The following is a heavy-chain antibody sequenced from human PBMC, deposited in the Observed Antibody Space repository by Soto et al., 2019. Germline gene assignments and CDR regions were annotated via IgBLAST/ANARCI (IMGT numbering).Heavy chain of an antibody. D-gene: IGHD6-19*01. CDR3: AKGGGIAVATWYLVFDY. V-gene: IGHV3-23*01. J-gene: IGHJ4*02. CDR2: ISGSGGST. CDR1: GFTFSSYA. Sequence: EVQLLESGGGLVQPGGSLRLSCAASGFTFSSYAMSWVRQAPGKGLEWVSAISGSGGSTYYADSVKGRFTISRDNSKNTLDLQMNRLRAEDTAVYYCAKGGGIAVATWYLVFDYWGQGTLVTVSS.